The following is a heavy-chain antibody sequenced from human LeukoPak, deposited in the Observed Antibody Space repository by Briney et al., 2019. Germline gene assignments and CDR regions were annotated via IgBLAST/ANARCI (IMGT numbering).Heavy chain of an antibody. J-gene: IGHJ5*02. Sequence: GGSLRLSCAASGFTFSSYGMHWVRQAPGKGLEWVAVISYDGSNKYYADSVKGRFTISRDNSKNTLYLQMNSPRAEDTAVYYCAKFSFSGSETDHPPSTTWGQGTLVTVSS. CDR1: GFTFSSYG. V-gene: IGHV3-30*18. CDR3: AKFSFSGSETDHPPSTT. D-gene: IGHD1-26*01. CDR2: ISYDGSNK.